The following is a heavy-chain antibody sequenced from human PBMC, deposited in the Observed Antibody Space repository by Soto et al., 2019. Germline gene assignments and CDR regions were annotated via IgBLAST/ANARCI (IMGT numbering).Heavy chain of an antibody. D-gene: IGHD3-10*01. CDR2: IGSSNNNI. V-gene: IGHV3-21*01. CDR1: GFTFSSYN. CDR3: ARTRWGSSLYFFDY. J-gene: IGHJ4*02. Sequence: PGGSLRLSCAASGFTFSSYNMNWVRQAPGKGLEWVSSIGSSNNNIYYEYSVKGLFTISRDNARNSLYLQMNSLRAEDTAVYFCARTRWGSSLYFFDYWGQGTLVTVSS.